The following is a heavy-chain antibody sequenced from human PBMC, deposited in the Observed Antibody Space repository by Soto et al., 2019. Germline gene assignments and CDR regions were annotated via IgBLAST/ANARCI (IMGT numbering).Heavy chain of an antibody. CDR3: ARHRRRSGHH. CDR1: GGSISSSSYY. V-gene: IGHV4-39*01. J-gene: IGHJ5*02. Sequence: SETLSLTCTVSGGSISSSSYYWGWIRQPRGKGLEWIGSIYYSGRTYYNPSLKSRVTISLDTSKNQSSLKLSYVTAAYTAVYYCARHRRRSGHHWGQGTLVTVSS. CDR2: IYYSGRT. D-gene: IGHD2-15*01.